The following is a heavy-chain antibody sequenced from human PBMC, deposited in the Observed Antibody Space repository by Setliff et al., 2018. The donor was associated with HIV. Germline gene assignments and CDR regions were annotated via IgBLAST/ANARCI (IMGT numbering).Heavy chain of an antibody. D-gene: IGHD2-2*01. V-gene: IGHV3-23*01. Sequence: GGSLRLSWGGFTFSDYNMRWVRQAPGKGLEWVSSISKNGENRDYADSVQGRFTISRDNSKNTLYLQMDSLRAEDTAVYFCAEGYQFSDYWGRGTLVTVSS. CDR3: AEGYQFSDY. J-gene: IGHJ4*02. CDR1: FTFSDYN. CDR2: ISKNGENR.